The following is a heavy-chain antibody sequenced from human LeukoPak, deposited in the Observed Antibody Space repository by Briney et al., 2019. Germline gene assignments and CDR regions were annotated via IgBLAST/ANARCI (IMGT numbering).Heavy chain of an antibody. J-gene: IGHJ5*02. CDR3: ATQQCSGGSCYSRAIWFDP. D-gene: IGHD2-15*01. CDR1: GGSVSSSSYY. CDR2: ISYSGRT. Sequence: SSETLSLTCTVSGGSVSSSSYYWGWIRRPPGKGLEWIGSISYSGRTYYNPSLQSRVTVSVDTPKNQFSLKLNSVTAADTAVYYCATQQCSGGSCYSRAIWFDPWGQGTLVTVSS. V-gene: IGHV4-39*01.